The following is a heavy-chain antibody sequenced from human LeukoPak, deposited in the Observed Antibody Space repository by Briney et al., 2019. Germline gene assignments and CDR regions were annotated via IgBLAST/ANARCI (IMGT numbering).Heavy chain of an antibody. CDR3: ARIQDYGDPGDAFDI. D-gene: IGHD4-17*01. J-gene: IGHJ3*02. V-gene: IGHV1-69*06. Sequence: AASVKVSCKASGGTFSSYAINWVRQAPGQGLEWMGGIIPIFGTANYAQKFQGRVTITADKSTSTAYMELSSLRSEDTAVYYCARIQDYGDPGDAFDIWGQGTMVTVSS. CDR1: GGTFSSYA. CDR2: IIPIFGTA.